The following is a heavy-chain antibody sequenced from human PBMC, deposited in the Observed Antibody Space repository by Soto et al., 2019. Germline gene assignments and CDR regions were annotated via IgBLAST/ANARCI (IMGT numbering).Heavy chain of an antibody. CDR3: ARIGEDSSGYYYWYFDL. D-gene: IGHD3-22*01. V-gene: IGHV2-26*01. CDR2: IFSNDEK. J-gene: IGHJ2*01. CDR1: GFSLSNARMG. Sequence: QVTLKESGPVLVNPTETLTLTCTVSGFSLSNARMGVSWIRQPPGKALEWLAHIFSNDEKSYSTSLKSRLTISKDTSKSQVVLTMTNMDPVDTATYYCARIGEDSSGYYYWYFDLWGRGTLVTVSS.